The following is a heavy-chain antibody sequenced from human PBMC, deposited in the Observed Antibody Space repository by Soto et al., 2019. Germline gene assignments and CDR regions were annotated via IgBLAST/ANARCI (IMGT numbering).Heavy chain of an antibody. J-gene: IGHJ4*02. CDR2: ITGSSSYI. Sequence: NPGGSLRLSCAASGFTFRNYGMHWVRQAPGKGLEWVSSITGSSSYIYYADSVRGRFTISRDNARDSLYLQMSSLRAEDTAVYYCARDLRGGTYFDSWGQGTLVTVSS. D-gene: IGHD1-26*01. V-gene: IGHV3-21*01. CDR1: GFTFRNYG. CDR3: ARDLRGGTYFDS.